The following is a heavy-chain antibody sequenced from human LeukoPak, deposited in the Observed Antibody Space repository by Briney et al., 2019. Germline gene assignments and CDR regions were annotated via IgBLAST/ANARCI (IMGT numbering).Heavy chain of an antibody. CDR2: ITGSGGGT. Sequence: GGSLRLSCAASGFAFSNYAMSWVRQAPEKGLEWVSAITGSGGGTYYADSVKGRFTISRDNSKNTLDLQVNSLRAEDTAVYYCAKEDVDYFDYWGQGTLVTVSS. V-gene: IGHV3-23*01. CDR3: AKEDVDYFDY. J-gene: IGHJ4*02. CDR1: GFAFSNYA.